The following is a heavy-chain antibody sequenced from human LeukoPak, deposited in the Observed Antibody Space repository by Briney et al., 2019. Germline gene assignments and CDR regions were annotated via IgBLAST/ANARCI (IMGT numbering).Heavy chain of an antibody. CDR1: GGSVSSGSYY. D-gene: IGHD2-2*01. CDR2: SYYSGIT. J-gene: IGHJ5*02. Sequence: SETLSLTCTVSGGSVSSGSYYWSWSRQPPGKGLEWFGDSYYSGITNYNPSLKSRVPISVDTSKTQFSLKLSSVTAADTAVYYCARAVGYQLLLRWFDPWGQGTLVTVSS. V-gene: IGHV4-61*01. CDR3: ARAVGYQLLLRWFDP.